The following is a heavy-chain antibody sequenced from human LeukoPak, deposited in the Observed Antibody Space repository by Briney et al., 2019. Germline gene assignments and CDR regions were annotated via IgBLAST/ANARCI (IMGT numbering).Heavy chain of an antibody. CDR1: GYTFTDYY. CDR2: INPISGGT. Sequence: ASVKVSCKASGYTFTDYYLHWVRQAPGQGLEWMGWINPISGGTNYAQKFQGSVTMTRDTSITTAYMELSSLRSDDTAVYYCASLGATTIHYYGMDVWGQGTTVTVSS. D-gene: IGHD1-26*01. V-gene: IGHV1-2*02. J-gene: IGHJ6*02. CDR3: ASLGATTIHYYGMDV.